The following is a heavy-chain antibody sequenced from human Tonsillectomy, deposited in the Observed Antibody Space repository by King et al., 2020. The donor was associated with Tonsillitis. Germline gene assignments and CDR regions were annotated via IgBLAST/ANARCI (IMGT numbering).Heavy chain of an antibody. CDR2: INRIGGSA. J-gene: IGHJ5*02. D-gene: IGHD5-18*01. CDR3: ARHQGRGYNYGSSWFDP. CDR1: GFTFDEYG. Sequence: VQLVESGGGVVRPGGSLRLSCAASGFTFDEYGMSWVRQSPGKGLELVSGINRIGGSAGDADSVKGRFTISRDNAKNSLYLEMNSLRAEDTAIYYCARHQGRGYNYGSSWFDPWGQGTLVAVSS. V-gene: IGHV3-20*04.